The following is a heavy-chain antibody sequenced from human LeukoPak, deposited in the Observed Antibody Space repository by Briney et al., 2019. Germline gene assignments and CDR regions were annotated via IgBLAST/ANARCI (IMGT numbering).Heavy chain of an antibody. CDR3: ARDGTPTYDYVWGS. CDR1: GYTCTGYY. V-gene: IGHV1-2*04. Sequence: ASVKVSCKASGYTCTGYYMHWVRQAPGQGLEWLGWINPNSGGTNYAQKFQGWVTMTRDTSISTAYMELSRLRSDDTAVYYCARDGTPTYDYVWGSWGQGTLVTVSS. CDR2: INPNSGGT. D-gene: IGHD3-16*01. J-gene: IGHJ4*02.